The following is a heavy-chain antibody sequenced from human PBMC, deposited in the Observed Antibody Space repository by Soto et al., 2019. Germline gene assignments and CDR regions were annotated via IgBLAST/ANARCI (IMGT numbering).Heavy chain of an antibody. CDR1: GGSFSGYY. CDR3: VACYYGDDTRY. D-gene: IGHD4-17*01. Sequence: QVQLQQWGAGLLKPSETLSLTCAVYGGSFSGYYWSWVRQSPRKGLEWIGEINHSGSTNYYPSLKSRLTISVDTPKNQFSLKLSSVTAAYTALYYCVACYYGDDTRYCGQGSLVTVSS. J-gene: IGHJ4*02. V-gene: IGHV4-34*01. CDR2: INHSGST.